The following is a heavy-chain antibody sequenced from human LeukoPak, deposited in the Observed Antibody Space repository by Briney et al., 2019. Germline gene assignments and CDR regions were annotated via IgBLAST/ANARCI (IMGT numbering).Heavy chain of an antibody. CDR2: IYYSGST. Sequence: PSETLSLTCTVSGGSISSSSYYWGWIRQPPGKGLEWIGSIYYSGSTYYNPSLKNRVTISLDTSENQFSLKLSSVTAADTAVYYCARVSLCPAYSGTYCYYFDYWGQGTLVTVSS. CDR1: GGSISSSSYY. CDR3: ARVSLCPAYSGTYCYYFDY. J-gene: IGHJ4*02. D-gene: IGHD1-26*01. V-gene: IGHV4-39*07.